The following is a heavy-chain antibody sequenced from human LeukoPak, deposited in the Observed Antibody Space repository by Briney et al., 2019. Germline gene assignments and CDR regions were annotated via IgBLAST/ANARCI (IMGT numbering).Heavy chain of an antibody. CDR2: IYYSGST. Sequence: SETLSLTCTVSGGSISSGGYYWSWIRQHPGKGLEWIGYIYYSGSTYYNPSLKSRVTISVDTSKNQFSLKLSSVTAADTAVYYCAREAQSRLGELSFAHPGQYYFDYWGQGTLVTVSS. CDR3: AREAQSRLGELSFAHPGQYYFDY. CDR1: GGSISSGGYY. D-gene: IGHD3-16*02. J-gene: IGHJ4*02. V-gene: IGHV4-31*03.